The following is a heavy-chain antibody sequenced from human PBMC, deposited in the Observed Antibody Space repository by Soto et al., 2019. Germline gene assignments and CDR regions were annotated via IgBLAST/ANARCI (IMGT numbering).Heavy chain of an antibody. Sequence: GGSLRLSCAASGFTFSNAWMNWVRQAPGKGLEWVGRIKSKTDGGTTDYAAPVKGRFTISRDDSKNTLYLQMNSLKTEDTAVYYCTTHAKDKYSGSYSGLSILAFDIWGQGTMVTVSS. J-gene: IGHJ3*02. CDR1: GFTFSNAW. D-gene: IGHD1-26*01. CDR3: TTHAKDKYSGSYSGLSILAFDI. V-gene: IGHV3-15*07. CDR2: IKSKTDGGTT.